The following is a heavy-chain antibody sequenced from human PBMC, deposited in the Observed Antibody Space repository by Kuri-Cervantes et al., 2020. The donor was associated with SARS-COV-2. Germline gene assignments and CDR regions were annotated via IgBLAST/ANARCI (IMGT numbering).Heavy chain of an antibody. CDR2: ISSNGGST. V-gene: IGHV3-64*04. J-gene: IGHJ3*01. D-gene: IGHD3-22*01. CDR3: AKDRESSGYYYHGREPFDV. Sequence: GGSLRLSCTASGFTFGGYAMTWVRQAPGKGLEYVSAISSNGGSTYYADSVKGRFTISRDNSKDTLYLQMNSLRAEDTARYYCAKDRESSGYYYHGREPFDVWGQGTMVTVSS. CDR1: GFTFGGYA.